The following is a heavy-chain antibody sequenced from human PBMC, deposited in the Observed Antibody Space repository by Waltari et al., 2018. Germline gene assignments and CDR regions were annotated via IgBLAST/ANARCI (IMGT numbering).Heavy chain of an antibody. J-gene: IGHJ4*02. CDR1: GYTFTSSD. CDR2: RNPNSGNT. D-gene: IGHD1-26*01. CDR3: ARDVEFSRELGLGY. V-gene: IGHV1-8*01. Sequence: QVQLVQSGAEVKKPGASVKVSCKASGYTFTSSDINWVRQATGQGLEWMGWRNPNSGNTGYAQKLQGRVTMTTDTSTSTAYMELRSLRSDDTAVYYCARDVEFSRELGLGYWGQGTLVTVSS.